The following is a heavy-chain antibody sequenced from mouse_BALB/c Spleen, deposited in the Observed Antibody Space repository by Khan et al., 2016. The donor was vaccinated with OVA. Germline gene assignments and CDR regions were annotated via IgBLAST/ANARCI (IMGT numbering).Heavy chain of an antibody. Sequence: EVELVESGGDLVKPGGSLKLSCAASGFTFSDYGLSWVRQTPEKRLEWVATISRGGSFTYYLDSVKGRFTISRDSTKNTMYPQMSSLRSEDTAMYYCSRTPGYYGSNYFDQWGQGTSLTVSS. V-gene: IGHV5-6*01. J-gene: IGHJ2*03. D-gene: IGHD1-1*01. CDR2: ISRGGSFT. CDR3: SRTPGYYGSNYFDQ. CDR1: GFTFSDYG.